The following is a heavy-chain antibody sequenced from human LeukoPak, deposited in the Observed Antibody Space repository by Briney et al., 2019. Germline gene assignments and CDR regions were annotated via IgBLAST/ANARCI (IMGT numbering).Heavy chain of an antibody. CDR1: GYTLTELS. CDR2: FDPEDGET. Sequence: ASVKVSCKVSGYTLTELSMHWVRQAPGKGLEWMGGFDPEDGETIYAQKFQGRVTMTRDTSTSTVYMELSSLRSEDTAVYYCARGLRRDGYLDAFDIWGQGTMVTVSS. J-gene: IGHJ3*02. D-gene: IGHD5-24*01. CDR3: ARGLRRDGYLDAFDI. V-gene: IGHV1-24*01.